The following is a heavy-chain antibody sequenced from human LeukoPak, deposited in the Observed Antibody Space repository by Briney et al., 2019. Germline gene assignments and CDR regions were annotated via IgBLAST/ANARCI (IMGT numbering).Heavy chain of an antibody. Sequence: GGSLRLSCAASGFTFSSYWMSWVRQAPGKGLEWVANMNQDGSEKYYVDSVKGRFTISRDNAKNSLYLQMNNLRAEDTAVYYCARDGTVGGYYDSSGYTDYWGQGTLVTVSS. CDR2: MNQDGSEK. D-gene: IGHD3-22*01. CDR1: GFTFSSYW. J-gene: IGHJ4*02. CDR3: ARDGTVGGYYDSSGYTDY. V-gene: IGHV3-7*01.